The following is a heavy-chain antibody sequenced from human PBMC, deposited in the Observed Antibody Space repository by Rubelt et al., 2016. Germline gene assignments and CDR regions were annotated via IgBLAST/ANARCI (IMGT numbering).Heavy chain of an antibody. Sequence: EVQLVESGGGLVQPGGSLRLSCAASGFTFSSYEMNWVRQAPGKGLEWVSYISSGGSTKYYADSVKGRFTISRDNAKNSLYLQMNSLRAEDTAVYYCARSDIVATITDYWGQGTLVTVSS. CDR3: ARSDIVATITDY. CDR2: ISSGGSTK. D-gene: IGHD5-12*01. V-gene: IGHV3-48*03. CDR1: GFTFSSYE. J-gene: IGHJ4*02.